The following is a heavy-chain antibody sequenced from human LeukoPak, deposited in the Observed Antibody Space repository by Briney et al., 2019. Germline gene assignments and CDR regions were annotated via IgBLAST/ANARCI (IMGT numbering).Heavy chain of an antibody. V-gene: IGHV4-38-2*02. CDR1: GYSISSSYY. J-gene: IGHJ4*02. Sequence: PSETLSLTCTVPGYSISSSYYWGWIRQAPGKGLEWIGSIYHSGSTYYNPSLRSRVTISVDTSKNQFSLKLNSVTAADTAVYYCARARREMVDYWGQGTLVTVSS. CDR3: ARARREMVDY. D-gene: IGHD5-24*01. CDR2: IYHSGST.